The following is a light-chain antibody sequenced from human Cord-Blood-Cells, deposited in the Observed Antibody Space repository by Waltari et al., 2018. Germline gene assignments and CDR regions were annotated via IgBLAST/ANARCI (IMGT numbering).Light chain of an antibody. CDR2: EDN. CDR3: QSYDSSNWV. J-gene: IGLJ3*02. Sequence: SESPGKTVTISYTRSSGSIASNYVQWYQQRPGSSPTTVIYEDNQRPSGVPDRFSGAIYSSSNSASLTLSGLKTEEEADDCCQSYDSSNWVFGGGTKLTVL. CDR1: SGSIASNY. V-gene: IGLV6-57*01.